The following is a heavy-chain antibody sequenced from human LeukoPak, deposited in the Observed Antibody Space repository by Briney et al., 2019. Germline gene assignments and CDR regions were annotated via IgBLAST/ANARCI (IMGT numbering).Heavy chain of an antibody. V-gene: IGHV1-8*01. CDR2: MNPNSGNT. Sequence: ASVKVSCKASGYTFTSYDINWVRQATGRGLEWMGWMNPNSGNTGYAQKFQGRVTMTRNTSISTAYMELGSLRSEDTAVYYCARDAGPGYYYYYYMDVWGKGTTVTVSS. CDR1: GYTFTSYD. CDR3: ARDAGPGYYYYYYMDV. J-gene: IGHJ6*03.